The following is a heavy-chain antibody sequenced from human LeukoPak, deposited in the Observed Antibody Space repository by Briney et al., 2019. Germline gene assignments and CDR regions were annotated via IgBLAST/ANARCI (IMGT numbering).Heavy chain of an antibody. D-gene: IGHD2/OR15-2a*01. CDR1: GDPISSHY. V-gene: IGHV4-59*11. Sequence: NSSETLSLTCTVSGDPISSHYWSWLRQPTGKGLEWMAYIYYSGRTNYNPSLKSRVTISVDTSKNQPSLKLSSGTAADTAVYYCARVLPGNWFDPWGPGTLVTVPS. CDR3: ARVLPGNWFDP. J-gene: IGHJ5*02. CDR2: IYYSGRT.